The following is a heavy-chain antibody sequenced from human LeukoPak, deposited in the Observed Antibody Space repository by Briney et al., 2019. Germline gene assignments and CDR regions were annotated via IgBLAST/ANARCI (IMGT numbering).Heavy chain of an antibody. D-gene: IGHD1-26*01. CDR3: AKRGTLGDFDY. Sequence: GSSVKVSCKASGGTFSSFAINWVRQAPGQGLEWIARITPVLNVTKIALKFQGRVSITADTSSNTANMELSGLRSEDTAIYYCAKRGTLGDFDYWGQGTLVTVSS. J-gene: IGHJ4*02. V-gene: IGHV1-69*04. CDR1: GGTFSSFA. CDR2: ITPVLNVT.